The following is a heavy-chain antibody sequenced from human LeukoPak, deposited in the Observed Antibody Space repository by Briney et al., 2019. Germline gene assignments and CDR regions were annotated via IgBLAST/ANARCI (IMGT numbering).Heavy chain of an antibody. CDR1: GGSFSGYY. Sequence: KPSETLCLTCAVYGGSFSGYYWSWIRQPPGKGLEWIGEINHSGSTNYNPSLKSRVTISVDTSKNQFSLKLSSVTAADTAVYYCARTYSYGYYYGMDVWGQGTPVTVSS. J-gene: IGHJ6*02. V-gene: IGHV4-34*01. D-gene: IGHD5-18*01. CDR2: INHSGST. CDR3: ARTYSYGYYYGMDV.